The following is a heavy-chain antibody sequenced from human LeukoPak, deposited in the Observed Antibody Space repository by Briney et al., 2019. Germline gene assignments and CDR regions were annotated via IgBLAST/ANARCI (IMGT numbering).Heavy chain of an antibody. D-gene: IGHD3-10*01. J-gene: IGHJ6*02. CDR3: ARGVPMDV. CDR1: GGSISSGGYS. V-gene: IGHV4-30-2*01. Sequence: PSETLSLTCAVSGGSISSGGYSWSWIRQPPGKGLEWIGYIYHSGSTYYNPSLKSRVTISVDRSKNQFSLKLSSVTAADTAVYYCARGVPMDVWGQGTMVTVSS. CDR2: IYHSGST.